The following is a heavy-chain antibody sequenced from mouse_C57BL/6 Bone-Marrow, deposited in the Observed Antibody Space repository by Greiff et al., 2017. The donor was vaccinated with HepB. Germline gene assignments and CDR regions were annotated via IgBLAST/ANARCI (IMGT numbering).Heavy chain of an antibody. V-gene: IGHV5-6*01. CDR3: ARPLTEPVWYFDV. CDR1: GFTFSSYG. J-gene: IGHJ1*03. Sequence: EVQLLESGGDLVKPGGSLKLSCAASGFTFSSYGMSWVRQTPDKRLEWVATISSGGSYTYYPDSVKGRFTISRDNAKNTLYLQMSSLKSEDTAMYYCARPLTEPVWYFDVWGTGTTVTVSS. D-gene: IGHD4-1*01. CDR2: ISSGGSYT.